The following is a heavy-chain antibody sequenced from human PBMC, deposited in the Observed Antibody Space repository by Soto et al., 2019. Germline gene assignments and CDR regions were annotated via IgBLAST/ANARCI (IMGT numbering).Heavy chain of an antibody. D-gene: IGHD6-13*01. Sequence: EVHLEESGGDLVQPGGSLRLSCAASGFTLSAYWMTWVRQAPGKGLEWVANINRDGSKKSYLDSVRGRFTVSRDNVGNSLYLQMDSLRADYTALYYCARDVSPVCSSVYLDAFDIWGQGTMVTVSS. J-gene: IGHJ3*02. V-gene: IGHV3-7*05. CDR3: ARDVSPVCSSVYLDAFDI. CDR2: INRDGSKK. CDR1: GFTLSAYW.